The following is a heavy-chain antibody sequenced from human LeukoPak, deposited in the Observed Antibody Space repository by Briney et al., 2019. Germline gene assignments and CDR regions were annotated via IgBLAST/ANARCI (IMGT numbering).Heavy chain of an antibody. CDR2: IKQDGSEM. V-gene: IGHV3-7*03. CDR1: GFTFSSYA. CDR3: ARDTVYSWSEYFQY. J-gene: IGHJ1*01. D-gene: IGHD1-26*01. Sequence: GGSLRLSCAASGFTFSSYAMSWVRQAPGKGLEWVANIKQDGSEMYYVDSVKGRFTISRDNAKNSLYLQMNSLRAEDTAVYYCARDTVYSWSEYFQYWGQGTLVTVSS.